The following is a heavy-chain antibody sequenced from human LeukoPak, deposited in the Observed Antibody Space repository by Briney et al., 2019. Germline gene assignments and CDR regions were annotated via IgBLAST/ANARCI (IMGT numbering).Heavy chain of an antibody. CDR1: GFTFSSHS. V-gene: IGHV3-48*04. J-gene: IGHJ4*02. CDR2: ISSSSSTI. Sequence: GGSLRLSCAASGFTFSSHSMNWVRQAPGKGLEWVSYISSSSSTIYYADSVKGRFTISRDNPKSTLYLQMNSLRAEDTAVYYCAKQYYYDGSGPLDDWGQGTLVTVSS. D-gene: IGHD3-22*01. CDR3: AKQYYYDGSGPLDD.